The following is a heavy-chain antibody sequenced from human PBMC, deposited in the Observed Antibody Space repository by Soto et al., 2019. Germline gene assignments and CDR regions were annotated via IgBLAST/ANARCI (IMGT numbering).Heavy chain of an antibody. V-gene: IGHV4-59*08. J-gene: IGHJ4*02. Sequence: SETLSLTCTVSGGSTSSYYWSWIRQPPGKGLEWIGYIYYSGSTNYNPSLKSRVTISVDTSKNQFSLKLSSVTAADTAVYYCAGAPRNSYYYFALEFWGLGTLVTVCS. CDR3: AGAPRNSYYYFALEF. CDR2: IYYSGST. CDR1: GGSTSSYY. D-gene: IGHD4-4*01.